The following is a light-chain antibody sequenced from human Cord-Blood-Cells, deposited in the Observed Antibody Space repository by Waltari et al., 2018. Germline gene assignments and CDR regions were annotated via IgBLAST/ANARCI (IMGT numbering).Light chain of an antibody. V-gene: IGLV2-14*01. CDR2: DVS. Sequence: QSALTPPASVSGSPGQSITISCIGTSSDVGGYNYVPWYQQHPGKAPKLMIYDVSKRPSGVSNRFSGSKSGNTASLTISGLQAEDEADYYCSSYTSSSTLVFGGGTKLTVL. CDR1: SSDVGGYNY. J-gene: IGLJ3*02. CDR3: SSYTSSSTLV.